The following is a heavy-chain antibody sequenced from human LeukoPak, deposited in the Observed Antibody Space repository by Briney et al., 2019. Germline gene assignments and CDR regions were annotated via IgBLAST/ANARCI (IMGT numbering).Heavy chain of an antibody. V-gene: IGHV4-59*01. D-gene: IGHD3-10*01. Sequence: SETLSLTCTVSGGSINSYYWSWIRQPPGKGLEWIGYIYYSGSTKYNPSLESQVTISVDTSKNQFSLKLSSVTAADTAVYYCAREGGITMVRGVNYYYYYMDVWGKGTTVTISS. CDR3: AREGGITMVRGVNYYYYYMDV. CDR1: GGSINSYY. J-gene: IGHJ6*03. CDR2: IYYSGST.